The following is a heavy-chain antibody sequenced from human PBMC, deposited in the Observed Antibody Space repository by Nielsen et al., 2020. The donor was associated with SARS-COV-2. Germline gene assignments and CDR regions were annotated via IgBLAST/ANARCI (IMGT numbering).Heavy chain of an antibody. Sequence: SETLSLTCTVSGYSISSGYFWGWIRQPPGKGLEWIGHVHRSETTYYNPSLKSRVTISVDTSKNQFSLRLRSVTAADTAVYSCARVGVTFCYYYYMDVWGKGTTVTVSS. CDR2: VHRSETT. J-gene: IGHJ6*03. CDR1: GYSISSGYF. D-gene: IGHD3-3*01. CDR3: ARVGVTFCYYYYMDV. V-gene: IGHV4-38-2*02.